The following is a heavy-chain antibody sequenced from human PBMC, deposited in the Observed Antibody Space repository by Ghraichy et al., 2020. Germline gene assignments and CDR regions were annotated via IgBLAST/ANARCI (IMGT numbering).Heavy chain of an antibody. D-gene: IGHD1-14*01. J-gene: IGHJ4*02. CDR1: GFTFRNYA. CDR2: ISSTGSFK. V-gene: IGHV3-21*01. Sequence: GGSLRLSCSVAGFTFRNYAMNWVRQAPGKGLEWVSTISSTGSFKHYADPVKGRFIISRDDANNSMSLQMNSLRVEDTAVYFCVREMRKVGTDWGQGNLVIVSS. CDR3: VREMRKVGTD.